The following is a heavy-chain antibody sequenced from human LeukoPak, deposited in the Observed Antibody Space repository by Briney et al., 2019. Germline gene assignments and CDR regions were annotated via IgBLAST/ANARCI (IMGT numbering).Heavy chain of an antibody. CDR1: GFTFSSYG. CDR3: ANLYYDSSGLLGSVRRRLDV. J-gene: IGHJ6*04. D-gene: IGHD3-22*01. Sequence: GSLRLSCAASGFTFSSYGMHWVRQAPGKGLEWVAVIWYDGSNKYYADSVKGRFTISRDNSKNTLYLQMNSLRAEDTAVYYCANLYYDSSGLLGSVRRRLDVWGKGTTVTVSS. V-gene: IGHV3-33*06. CDR2: IWYDGSNK.